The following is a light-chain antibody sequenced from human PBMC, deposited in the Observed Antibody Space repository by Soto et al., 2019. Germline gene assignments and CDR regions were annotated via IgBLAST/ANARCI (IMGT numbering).Light chain of an antibody. V-gene: IGKV1-39*01. CDR2: AAS. CDR1: QSISTY. CDR3: QQYNSYSWT. Sequence: DIQMTQSPSSLSASVGDRVTITCRASQSISTYLNWYQQKPGKAPKVLIYAASTLQSGVPSRFSGSGSETDFTLTISSLQPDDFATYYCQQYNSYSWTFGQGTKVDIK. J-gene: IGKJ1*01.